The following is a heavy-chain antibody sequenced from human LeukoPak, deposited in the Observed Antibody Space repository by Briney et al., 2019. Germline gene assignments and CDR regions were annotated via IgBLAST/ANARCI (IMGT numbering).Heavy chain of an antibody. Sequence: GGSLRLSRVASGFTFSTYSFNWVRQAPGKGLEWVSYISNDDIFYADSVKGRFTISRDNAKTSLFLQMNSLRAEDTAIYYCARDSDWSFDYWGQGILVTVFS. D-gene: IGHD3-9*01. CDR2: ISNDDI. CDR1: GFTFSTYS. J-gene: IGHJ4*02. CDR3: ARDSDWSFDY. V-gene: IGHV3-48*01.